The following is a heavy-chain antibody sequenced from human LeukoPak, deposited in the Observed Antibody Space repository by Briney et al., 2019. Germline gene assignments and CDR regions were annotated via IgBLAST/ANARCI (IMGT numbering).Heavy chain of an antibody. CDR3: ARDRGSSSWFYYYYYMDV. D-gene: IGHD6-13*01. CDR2: ISAYNGNT. J-gene: IGHJ6*03. CDR1: GYTFTSYG. V-gene: IGHV1-18*01. Sequence: ASVKVSCKASGYTFTSYGISWMRQAPGQGLEWMGWISAYNGNTNYAQKLQGRVTMTTDTSTSTAYMELRSLRSDDTAVYYCARDRGSSSWFYYYYYMDVWGKGTTVTVSS.